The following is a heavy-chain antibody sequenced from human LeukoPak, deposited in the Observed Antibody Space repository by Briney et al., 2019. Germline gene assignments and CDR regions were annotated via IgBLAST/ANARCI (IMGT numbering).Heavy chain of an antibody. V-gene: IGHV7-4-1*02. D-gene: IGHD2-2*01. CDR2: INTNTGSP. Sequence: GASVNVSCKASGYTFTSYPMKWVRQVPGHGLEWMGWINTNTGSPTYAQAFTGRFVFSLDTSVSTAYLQISSLKTEDTAVYYCACYDCGDYWGQGTLVTVSS. CDR3: ACYDCGDY. CDR1: GYTFTSYP. J-gene: IGHJ4*02.